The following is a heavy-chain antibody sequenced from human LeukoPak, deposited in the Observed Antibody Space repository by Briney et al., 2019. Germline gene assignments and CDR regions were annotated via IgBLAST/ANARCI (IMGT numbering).Heavy chain of an antibody. CDR1: GGSFSGYY. CDR3: ARGVGGYDSDLRYSSGWYGDY. Sequence: SETLSLTCAVYGGSFSGYYWSWIRQPPGKGLEWIGEINHSGSTNYSPSLKSRVTISVDTSKNQFSLKLSSVTAADTAVYYCARGVGGYDSDLRYSSGWYGDYWGQGTLVTVSS. V-gene: IGHV4-34*01. J-gene: IGHJ4*02. CDR2: INHSGST. D-gene: IGHD6-19*01.